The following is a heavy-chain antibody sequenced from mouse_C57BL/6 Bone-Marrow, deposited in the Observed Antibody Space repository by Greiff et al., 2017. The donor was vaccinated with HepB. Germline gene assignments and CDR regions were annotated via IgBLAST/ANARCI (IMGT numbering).Heavy chain of an antibody. J-gene: IGHJ3*01. V-gene: IGHV5-12*01. Sequence: DVHLVESGGGLVQPGGSLKLSCAASGFTFSDYYMYWVRQTPEKRLEWVAYISNGGGSTYYPDTVKGRFTISRDNAKNTLYLQMSRRKSEDTAMYYCARHGPAWFAYWGQGTRVTVSA. CDR1: GFTFSDYY. CDR2: ISNGGGST. CDR3: ARHGPAWFAY.